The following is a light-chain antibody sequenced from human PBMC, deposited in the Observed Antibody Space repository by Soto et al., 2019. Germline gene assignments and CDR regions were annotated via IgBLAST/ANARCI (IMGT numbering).Light chain of an antibody. V-gene: IGKV3-15*01. CDR3: QQYNNGPPFT. Sequence: EIVMTQSPATLSVSPGERATLSCRASQSVSSNLAWYQQKPGQAPRLLIYGASTRATGIPARFSGSGSGTKFTLTISSLLSEDFSVYYCQQYNNGPPFTFGQGTRLEIK. CDR1: QSVSSN. J-gene: IGKJ5*01. CDR2: GAS.